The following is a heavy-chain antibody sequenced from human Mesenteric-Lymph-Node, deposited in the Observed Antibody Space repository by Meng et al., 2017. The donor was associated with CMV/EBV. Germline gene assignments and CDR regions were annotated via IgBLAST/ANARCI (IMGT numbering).Heavy chain of an antibody. CDR2: IYYSGST. CDR1: GGSISSSSYY. CDR3: ARGDDFWSGRPFDY. J-gene: IGHJ4*02. D-gene: IGHD3-3*01. Sequence: GSLRLSCTVSGGSISSSSYYWGWIRQPPGKGLEWIGSIYYSGSTYYNPSLKSRVTISVDTSKNQFSLKLSSVTAADTAVYFCARGDDFWSGRPFDYWGQGTLVTVSS. V-gene: IGHV4-39*07.